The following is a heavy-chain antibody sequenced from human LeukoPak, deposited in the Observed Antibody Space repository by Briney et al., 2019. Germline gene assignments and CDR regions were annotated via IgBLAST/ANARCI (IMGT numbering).Heavy chain of an antibody. J-gene: IGHJ6*02. CDR3: AKDRSSGPHYYYGMDV. CDR2: ISYLGGDQ. Sequence: GGSLRLSCAASGFTFSSYGIHWVRQAPGKGLEWVAVISYLGGDQSYAESVKGRFTISRDNSNKRVFLQMNSLRGEDTAVYYCAKDRSSGPHYYYGMDVWGRGTTVIVSS. CDR1: GFTFSSYG. D-gene: IGHD6-25*01. V-gene: IGHV3-30*18.